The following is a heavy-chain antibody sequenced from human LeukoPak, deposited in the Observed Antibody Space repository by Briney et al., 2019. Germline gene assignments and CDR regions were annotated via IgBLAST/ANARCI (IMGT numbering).Heavy chain of an antibody. J-gene: IGHJ4*02. D-gene: IGHD5-18*01. V-gene: IGHV4-30-4*01. CDR3: ARDSYSYGYGGFDY. CDR1: GCSISSGYYY. Sequence: SQTLSLTCTVSGCSISSGYYYWWWIRQSPGKLLEWIGYIYSTGNTYYNPSLKSRVIISVDTSKNQFSLELNSVTAADTAVYYCARDSYSYGYGGFDYWGQGILVTVSS. CDR2: IYSTGNT.